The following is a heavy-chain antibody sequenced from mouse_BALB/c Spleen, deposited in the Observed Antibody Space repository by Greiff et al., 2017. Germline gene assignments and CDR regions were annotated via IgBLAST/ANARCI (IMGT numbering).Heavy chain of an antibody. CDR2: ISYSGST. CDR1: GYSITSDYA. Sequence: VQLKESGPGLVKPSQSLSLTCTVTGYSITSDYAWNWIRQFPGNKLEWMGYISYSGSTSYNPSLKSRISITRDTSKNQFFLQLNSVTTEDTATYYCAESNWDEAYWGQGTLVTVSA. J-gene: IGHJ3*01. CDR3: AESNWDEAY. V-gene: IGHV3-2*02. D-gene: IGHD4-1*01.